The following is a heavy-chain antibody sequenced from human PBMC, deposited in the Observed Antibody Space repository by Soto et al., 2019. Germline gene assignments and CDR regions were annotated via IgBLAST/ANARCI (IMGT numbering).Heavy chain of an antibody. CDR2: IKQDGSEK. D-gene: IGHD2-2*01. CDR3: ARDLVVVPAATSYYYYYYMDV. V-gene: IGHV3-7*01. J-gene: IGHJ6*03. CDR1: GFTFSSYW. Sequence: GGSLRLSCAASGFTFSSYWMSWVRQAPGKGLEWVANIKQDGSEKYYVDSVKGRFTISRDNAKNSLYLQMNSLRAEDTAVYYCARDLVVVPAATSYYYYYYMDVWGKGTTVTVSS.